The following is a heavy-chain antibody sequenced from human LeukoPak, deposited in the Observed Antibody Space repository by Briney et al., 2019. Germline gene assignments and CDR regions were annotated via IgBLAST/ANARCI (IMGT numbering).Heavy chain of an antibody. CDR2: ITGTGGST. Sequence: TGGSLRLSCAASGFSLSTYGVSWVRQPPGKGLEWVSGITGTGGSTYYADSVKGRFTVSRDTSKNTLYLQMNSLRAEDTAIYYCAKDHRTAVAGFYYWGQGTLVTVSS. CDR1: GFSLSTYG. J-gene: IGHJ4*02. CDR3: AKDHRTAVAGFYY. D-gene: IGHD6-19*01. V-gene: IGHV3-23*01.